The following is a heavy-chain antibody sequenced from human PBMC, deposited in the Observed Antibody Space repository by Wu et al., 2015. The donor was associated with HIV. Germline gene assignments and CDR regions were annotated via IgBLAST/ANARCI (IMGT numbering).Heavy chain of an antibody. D-gene: IGHD6-13*01. CDR3: ARGQGYSSSWYSSKTNFDY. CDR1: GYTFTGYY. Sequence: QVQLVQSGAEVKKPGASVKVSCKASGYTFTGYYMHWVRQAPGQGLEWMGWINPNSGGTNYAQKFQGRVTMTRDTSISTAYMELSRLRSDDTAVYYCARGQGYSSSWYSSKTNFDYWGQGTLVTVSS. CDR2: INPNSGGT. J-gene: IGHJ4*02. V-gene: IGHV1-2*02.